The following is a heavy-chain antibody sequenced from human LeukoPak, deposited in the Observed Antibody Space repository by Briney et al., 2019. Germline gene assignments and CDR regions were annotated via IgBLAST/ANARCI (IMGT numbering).Heavy chain of an antibody. J-gene: IGHJ5*02. D-gene: IGHD3-9*01. CDR3: AKPYSGTILTGWFDP. CDR2: ISGSGGST. V-gene: IGHV3-23*01. CDR1: GFTFSSYA. Sequence: QPGESLRLSCAASGFTFSSYAMTWVRQAPGKGLEWVSIISGSGGSTSYADSVKGRFTISRDNSKNTLYLQMNSLRAEDTALYYCAKPYSGTILTGWFDPWGQGTLVTVSS.